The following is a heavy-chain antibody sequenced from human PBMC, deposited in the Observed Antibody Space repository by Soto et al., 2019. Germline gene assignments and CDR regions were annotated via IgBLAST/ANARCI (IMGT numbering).Heavy chain of an antibody. Sequence: GGSLRLSCAASGFTFSYYALHWVRRAPGKGLEWVSSISGIRDYIRYADSVKGRFTISRDNAKTSPYLQMNSLTAEDTAVYYCAREGVHNYNEYYFDYWGQGTLVTVSS. J-gene: IGHJ4*02. CDR3: AREGVHNYNEYYFDY. CDR1: GFTFSYYA. D-gene: IGHD3-22*01. V-gene: IGHV3-21*06. CDR2: ISGIRDYI.